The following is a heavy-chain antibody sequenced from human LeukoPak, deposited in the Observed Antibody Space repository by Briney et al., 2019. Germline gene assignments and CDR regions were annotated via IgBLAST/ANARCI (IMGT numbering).Heavy chain of an antibody. Sequence: GGSLRLSCAASGFTFSSYSMNWVRQAPGKGLEWVSYISSSSSTIYYADSVKGRFTISRDNAKNSLYLQMNSLRDEDTAVYYCARVKTKLYYYGSGSPEAFGIWGQGTMVTVSS. D-gene: IGHD3-10*01. CDR3: ARVKTKLYYYGSGSPEAFGI. CDR1: GFTFSSYS. V-gene: IGHV3-48*02. J-gene: IGHJ3*02. CDR2: ISSSSSTI.